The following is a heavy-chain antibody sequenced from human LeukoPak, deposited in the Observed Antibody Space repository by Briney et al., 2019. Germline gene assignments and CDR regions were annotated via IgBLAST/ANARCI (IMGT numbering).Heavy chain of an antibody. CDR1: GFTFSSYR. V-gene: IGHV3-21*01. CDR3: GRDWGDYEPFDY. D-gene: IGHD4-17*01. Sequence: GGSLRLSCAASGFTFSSYRMNCVRDAPGKGRECVSSICSSRSYIYYADSVWGRVTISTDKAKNSLYMQKKSLRAGDKAVYYCGRDWGDYEPFDYWGQGTLVTVSS. CDR2: ICSSRSYI. J-gene: IGHJ4*02.